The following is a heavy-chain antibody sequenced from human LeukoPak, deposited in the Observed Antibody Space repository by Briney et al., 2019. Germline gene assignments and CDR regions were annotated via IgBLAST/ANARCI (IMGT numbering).Heavy chain of an antibody. D-gene: IGHD3-10*01. Sequence: GGSLRLSCAASGFTVTSNYMSWVRQTPGLGRLEWVSVIYTDGRTFYTGSVTGRFTISRDSSKNTLYLQMNSLRAEDTAVYYCARGQIYGTGSYFFDHWGQGTLVTVSS. CDR2: IYTDGRT. CDR1: GFTVTSNY. J-gene: IGHJ4*02. V-gene: IGHV3-66*01. CDR3: ARGQIYGTGSYFFDH.